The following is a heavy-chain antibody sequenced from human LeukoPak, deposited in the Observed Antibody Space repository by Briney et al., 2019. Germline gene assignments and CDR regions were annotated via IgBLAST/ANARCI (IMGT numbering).Heavy chain of an antibody. CDR3: ARHILAYCGGDCSNAFDI. CDR2: IYPGDSDT. J-gene: IGHJ3*02. CDR1: GYSFINYW. V-gene: IGHV5-51*01. D-gene: IGHD2-21*02. Sequence: GESLKISCKGSGYSFINYWIGWVRQMPGKGLEWMGMIYPGDSDTRYSPSFQGQVTISADRSISTAYLQWSSLKASDTAMYYCARHILAYCGGDCSNAFDIWGQGTMVTVSS.